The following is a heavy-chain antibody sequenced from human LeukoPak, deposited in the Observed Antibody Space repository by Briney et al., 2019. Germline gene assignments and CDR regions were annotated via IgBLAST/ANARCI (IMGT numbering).Heavy chain of an antibody. V-gene: IGHV5-51*01. CDR3: ARPNTSSSWYLGY. J-gene: IGHJ4*02. CDR1: GSSFTSYW. CDR2: IYPGDSDT. Sequence: GESLEISCKGSGSSFTSYWIGWVRQLPGKGLEWMGIIYPGDSDTRYSPSFQGQVTISADKSISTAYLQWSSLKASDTAMYYCARPNTSSSWYLGYWGQGTLVTVSS. D-gene: IGHD6-13*01.